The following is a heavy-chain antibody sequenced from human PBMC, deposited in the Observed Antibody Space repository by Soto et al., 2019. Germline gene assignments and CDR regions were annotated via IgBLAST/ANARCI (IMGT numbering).Heavy chain of an antibody. CDR2: ISWNSGSI. Sequence: GGSLRLSCAASGFTFDDYAMHWVRQAPGKGLEWVSGISWNSGSIGYADSVKGRFTISRDNAKNSLYLQMNSLRAEDTALYYCAKDIGRIAVAGTGANWFDPWGQGTLVTVSS. D-gene: IGHD6-19*01. CDR1: GFTFDDYA. CDR3: AKDIGRIAVAGTGANWFDP. J-gene: IGHJ5*02. V-gene: IGHV3-9*01.